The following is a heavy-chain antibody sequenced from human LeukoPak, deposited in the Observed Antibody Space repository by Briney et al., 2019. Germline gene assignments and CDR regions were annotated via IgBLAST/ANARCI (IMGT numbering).Heavy chain of an antibody. J-gene: IGHJ3*02. Sequence: GGSLRLSCAASGFTFSTYNMNWVRQAPGKGLEWLAYITSNINTIYYADSVKGRFTISRDNSKNTLYLQMNSLRAEDTAVYYCAKDRAGTTAEDAFDIWGQGTMVTVSS. CDR2: ITSNINTI. CDR3: AKDRAGTTAEDAFDI. V-gene: IGHV3-48*01. CDR1: GFTFSTYN. D-gene: IGHD4-11*01.